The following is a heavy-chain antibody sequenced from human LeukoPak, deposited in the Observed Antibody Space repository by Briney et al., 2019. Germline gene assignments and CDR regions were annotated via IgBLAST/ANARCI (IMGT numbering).Heavy chain of an antibody. V-gene: IGHV3-7*01. D-gene: IGHD6-13*01. J-gene: IGHJ6*03. CDR3: ARVVEQQLVFSRYYSYYYMDV. CDR2: IKRDGSEK. Sequence: GGSLRLSCGASGSTFIKYWMSWVRQAPGKGLEWVANIKRDGSEKYYVDSVKGRFTISRDNGKNSLYLQMNGLRAEDTAVYYCARVVEQQLVFSRYYSYYYMDVWGKGTTVSVSS. CDR1: GSTFIKYW.